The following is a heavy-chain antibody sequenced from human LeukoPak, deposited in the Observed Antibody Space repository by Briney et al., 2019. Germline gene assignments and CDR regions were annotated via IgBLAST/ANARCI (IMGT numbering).Heavy chain of an antibody. CDR3: ASLDTAKQPLANH. J-gene: IGHJ5*02. CDR1: GLTVSNHW. D-gene: IGHD5-18*01. Sequence: GGSLRLSCVASGLTVSNHWMSWVRQAPGKGLEWVANIREEGGQEYYVDSVKGRFTISKNSAKNSLYLQMNTLRVEDTAMYYCASLDTAKQPLANHWGQGTLVTVSS. CDR2: IREEGGQE. V-gene: IGHV3-7*03.